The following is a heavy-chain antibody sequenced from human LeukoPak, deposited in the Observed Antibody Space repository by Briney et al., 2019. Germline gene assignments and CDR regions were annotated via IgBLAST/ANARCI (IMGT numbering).Heavy chain of an antibody. Sequence: GASVKVSCKASGYTFTSYYMHWVRQAPGQGLEWMGIINPSGGSTSYAQKFQGRVTMTRDTSTSTVYMELSSLRSEDTAVYYCVREGFSAAGTCWFDPWGQGTLVTVSS. D-gene: IGHD6-13*01. CDR3: VREGFSAAGTCWFDP. J-gene: IGHJ5*02. V-gene: IGHV1-46*01. CDR2: INPSGGST. CDR1: GYTFTSYY.